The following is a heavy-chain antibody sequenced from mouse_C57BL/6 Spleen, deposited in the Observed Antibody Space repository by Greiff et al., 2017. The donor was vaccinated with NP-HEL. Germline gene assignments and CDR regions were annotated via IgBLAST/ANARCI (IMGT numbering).Heavy chain of an antibody. Sequence: DVQLQESGAELVRPGASVKLSCTASGFNIKDDYMHWVKQRPEQGLEWIGWIDPENGDTEYASKFQGKATITADTSSNTAYLQLSSLTSEDTAVYYCTRCTTVYFDYWGQGTTLTVSS. CDR2: IDPENGDT. CDR1: GFNIKDDY. J-gene: IGHJ2*01. CDR3: TRCTTVYFDY. D-gene: IGHD1-1*01. V-gene: IGHV14-4*01.